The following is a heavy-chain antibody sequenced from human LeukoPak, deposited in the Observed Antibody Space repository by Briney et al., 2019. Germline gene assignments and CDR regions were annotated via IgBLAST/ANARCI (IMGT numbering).Heavy chain of an antibody. V-gene: IGHV4-59*08. CDR2: IFYSGTT. CDR1: GGSIRSYY. CDR3: ARTYCSGGSCHFDY. Sequence: SETLSLTCTVSGGSIRSYYWSWIRQPPGKGLEWVGYIFYSGTTDSNPSLKSRVTIPVDTSKNQFSLKLSSVTAADTAVYYCARTYCSGGSCHFDYWGQGTLVTVSS. D-gene: IGHD2-15*01. J-gene: IGHJ4*02.